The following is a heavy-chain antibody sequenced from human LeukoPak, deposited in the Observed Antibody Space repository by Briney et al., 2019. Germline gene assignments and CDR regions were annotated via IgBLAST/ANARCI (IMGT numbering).Heavy chain of an antibody. V-gene: IGHV3-9*01. CDR2: ISWNSGSI. D-gene: IGHD3-3*01. Sequence: PGRSLRLSCAASGFTFDDYAMHWVRQAPGKGLEWVSGISWNSGSIGYADSVKGRFTISRDNSKNTLYLQMNSLRAEDTAVYYCAKGLDFWSGYQGYWGQGTLVTVSS. J-gene: IGHJ4*02. CDR1: GFTFDDYA. CDR3: AKGLDFWSGYQGY.